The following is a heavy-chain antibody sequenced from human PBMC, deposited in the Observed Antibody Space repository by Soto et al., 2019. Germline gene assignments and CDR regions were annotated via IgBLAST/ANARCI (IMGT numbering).Heavy chain of an antibody. Sequence: EVQLVESGGGLIQPGGSLRLSCAVSGFTVSNNYMSWVRQAPGKGLEGVSVIYSGGYTAYGDSVKGRFTISRDNSKNTQFLQKKGVRAADPAGYSWAGHPGGGGYWGQGTLVTVSS. D-gene: IGHD3-10*01. J-gene: IGHJ4*02. V-gene: IGHV3-53*01. CDR3: AGHPGGGGY. CDR1: GFTVSNNY. CDR2: IYSGGYT.